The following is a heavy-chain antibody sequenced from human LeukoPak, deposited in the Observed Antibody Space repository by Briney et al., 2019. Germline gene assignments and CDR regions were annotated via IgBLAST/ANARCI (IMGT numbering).Heavy chain of an antibody. CDR2: ISSSGSTI. V-gene: IGHV3-11*01. J-gene: IGHJ4*02. Sequence: GGSLRLSCATSEFTFSDYYMSWIRQAPGKGLEWVSYISSSGSTIYYADSVKGRFTISRDNAKNSLYLQMNSLRAEDTAVYYCATERGTTVTTWGGDYWGQGTLVTVSS. CDR1: EFTFSDYY. D-gene: IGHD4-17*01. CDR3: ATERGTTVTTWGGDY.